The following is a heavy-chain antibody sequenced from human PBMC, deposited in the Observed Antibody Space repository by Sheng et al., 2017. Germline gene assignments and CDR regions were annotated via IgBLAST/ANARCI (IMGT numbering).Heavy chain of an antibody. V-gene: IGHV1-18*01. CDR3: ARDSPYPTVTTYSYYYYMDV. CDR1: GYTFTSYG. Sequence: QVQLVQSGAEVKKPGASVKVSCKASGYTFTSYGISWVRQAPGQGLEWMGWISTYVDITNYAQKFQGRVTMTTDTSTSTAYMELRSLRSDDTAMYYCARDSPYPTVTTYSYYYYMDVWGKGTTVTVSS. CDR2: ISTYVDIT. J-gene: IGHJ6*03. D-gene: IGHD4-17*01.